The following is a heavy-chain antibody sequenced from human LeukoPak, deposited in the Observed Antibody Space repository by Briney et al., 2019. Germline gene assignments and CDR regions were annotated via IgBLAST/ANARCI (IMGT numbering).Heavy chain of an antibody. Sequence: PGGSLRLSCAASEFTVSSNYMSWVRQAPGKGLEWVSVIYSGGSTYYADSVKGRFTISRDNSKNTLYLQMNSLRAEDTAVYYCARVERGYSYGPDAFDIWGQGTMVTVSS. CDR2: IYSGGST. CDR3: ARVERGYSYGPDAFDI. CDR1: EFTVSSNY. J-gene: IGHJ3*02. V-gene: IGHV3-53*01. D-gene: IGHD5-18*01.